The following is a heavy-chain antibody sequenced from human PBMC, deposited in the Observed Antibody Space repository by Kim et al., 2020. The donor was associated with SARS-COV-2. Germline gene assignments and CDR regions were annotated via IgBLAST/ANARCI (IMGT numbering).Heavy chain of an antibody. CDR2: IIPIFGTA. D-gene: IGHD2-2*01. CDR3: AREDCSSTSCYVIRGWFDP. J-gene: IGHJ5*02. V-gene: IGHV1-69*13. CDR1: VGTFSSYA. Sequence: SVKVSCKASVGTFSSYAISWVRQAPGQGLEWMGGIIPIFGTANYAQKFQGRVTITADESTSTAYMELSSLRSEDTAVYYCAREDCSSTSCYVIRGWFDPWGQGTLVTVSS.